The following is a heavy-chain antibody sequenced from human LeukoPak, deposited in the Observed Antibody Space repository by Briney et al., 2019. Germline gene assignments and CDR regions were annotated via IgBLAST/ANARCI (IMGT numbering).Heavy chain of an antibody. CDR2: IINSGGST. Sequence: GGSLRLSCAASGFSFSSNAMSWVRQAPGKGLEWVSAIINSGGSTHYADSVKGRFTISRDNSKNMLYLQMNSLRAEDTALYYCARDIHGDYGGLDYWGQGTLVTVSS. J-gene: IGHJ4*02. V-gene: IGHV3-23*01. D-gene: IGHD4-17*01. CDR1: GFSFSSNA. CDR3: ARDIHGDYGGLDY.